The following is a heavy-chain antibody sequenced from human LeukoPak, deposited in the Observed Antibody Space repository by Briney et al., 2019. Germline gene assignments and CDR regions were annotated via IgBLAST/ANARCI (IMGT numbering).Heavy chain of an antibody. CDR2: ISYDGSNK. V-gene: IGHV3-30*18. CDR3: AKLPGEGEQQLGEAFDI. J-gene: IGHJ3*02. Sequence: PGRSLRLSCAASGFTFSSYGMHWVRQAPGKGLEWVAVISYDGSNKYYADSVKGRFTISRDNSKNTLYLQMNSLRAEDTAVYYCAKLPGEGEQQLGEAFDIWGQGTMVTVSS. D-gene: IGHD6-13*01. CDR1: GFTFSSYG.